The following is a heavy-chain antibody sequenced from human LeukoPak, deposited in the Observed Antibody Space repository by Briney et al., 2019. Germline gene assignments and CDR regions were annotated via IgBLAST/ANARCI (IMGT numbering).Heavy chain of an antibody. CDR2: ISSSSSYI. CDR3: ARASEDYYDSSGYGNFDY. Sequence: PGGSLRLSCAASGFTFSSYSMNWVRQAPGKGLEWVSSISSSSSYIYYADSVKGRFTISRDNAKNSLYLQMNSLRAEDTAVYYCARASEDYYDSSGYGNFDYWGQRTLVTVSS. CDR1: GFTFSSYS. V-gene: IGHV3-21*01. J-gene: IGHJ4*02. D-gene: IGHD3-22*01.